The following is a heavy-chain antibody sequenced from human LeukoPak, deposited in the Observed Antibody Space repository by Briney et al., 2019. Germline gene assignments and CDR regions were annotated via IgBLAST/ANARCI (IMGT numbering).Heavy chain of an antibody. CDR2: IYYSGST. D-gene: IGHD3-3*01. J-gene: IGHJ4*02. CDR3: ARASYDFWSGYTYSDPYYFDY. V-gene: IGHV4-39*07. Sequence: SETLSLTCTVSGGSISSSSYYWGWIRQPPGKGLEWIGSIYYSGSTYYNPSLKSRVTISVDTSKNQFSLKLSSVTAADTAVYYCARASYDFWSGYTYSDPYYFDYWGQGTLVTVSS. CDR1: GGSISSSSYY.